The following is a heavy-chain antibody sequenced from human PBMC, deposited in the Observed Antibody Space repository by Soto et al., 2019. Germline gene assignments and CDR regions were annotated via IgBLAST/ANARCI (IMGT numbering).Heavy chain of an antibody. D-gene: IGHD6-13*01. V-gene: IGHV1-24*01. CDR1: GYTLTELS. Sequence: ASVKVSCKVSGYTLTELSMHWVRQAPGKGLEWMGGFDPEDGETIYAQKFQGRVTMTEDTSTDTAYMELSSLRSEDTAVYYCARWTQSSWYEGSDVGFDPWGQGTLVTVSS. J-gene: IGHJ5*02. CDR2: FDPEDGET. CDR3: ARWTQSSWYEGSDVGFDP.